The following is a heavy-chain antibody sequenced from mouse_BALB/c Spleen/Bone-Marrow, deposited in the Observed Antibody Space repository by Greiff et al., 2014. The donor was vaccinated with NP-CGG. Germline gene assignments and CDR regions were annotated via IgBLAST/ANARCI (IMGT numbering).Heavy chain of an antibody. V-gene: IGHV14-3*02. J-gene: IGHJ4*01. CDR2: IDPANGNT. Sequence: EVQVVESGAELVKPGASVKLSCTASGSNIKDTYMHWVKQRPEQGLEWIGRIDPANGNTKYDPKFQGKATITADTSSNTAYLQLSSLTSEDTAVYYCAREVDYAMDYWGQGTSVTVSS. CDR1: GSNIKDTY. D-gene: IGHD1-1*01. CDR3: AREVDYAMDY.